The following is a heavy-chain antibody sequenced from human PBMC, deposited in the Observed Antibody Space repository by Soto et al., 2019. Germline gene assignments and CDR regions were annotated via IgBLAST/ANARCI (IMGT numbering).Heavy chain of an antibody. CDR3: ASSPAALHYYYYGMDV. Sequence: GASVKVSCKASGGTFSSYAISWVRQAPGQGLEWMGGIIPIFGTANYAQKFQGRVTITADESTSTAYVELSSLRSEDTAVYYCASSPAALHYYYYGMDVWGQGTTVTVSS. J-gene: IGHJ6*02. D-gene: IGHD2-2*01. CDR2: IIPIFGTA. CDR1: GGTFSSYA. V-gene: IGHV1-69*13.